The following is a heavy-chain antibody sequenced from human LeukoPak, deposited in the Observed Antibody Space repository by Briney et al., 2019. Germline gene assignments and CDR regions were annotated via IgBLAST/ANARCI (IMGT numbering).Heavy chain of an antibody. Sequence: PSETLSLTCTVSGGSISSYYWSWIRQPPGKGLEWIGYTYYSGSTNYNPSLKSRVTISVDTSKNQFSLKLSSVTAADTAVYYCARTPGGIAAGYYFDYWGQGTLVTVSS. D-gene: IGHD6-13*01. CDR1: GGSISSYY. CDR3: ARTPGGIAAGYYFDY. J-gene: IGHJ4*02. V-gene: IGHV4-59*08. CDR2: TYYSGST.